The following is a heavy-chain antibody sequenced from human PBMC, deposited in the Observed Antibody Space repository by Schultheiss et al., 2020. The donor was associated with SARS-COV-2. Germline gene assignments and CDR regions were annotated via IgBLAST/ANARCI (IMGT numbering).Heavy chain of an antibody. J-gene: IGHJ4*02. CDR1: GYTFTSYY. CDR2: ISAYNGNT. CDR3: ARGRGGSYYHY. D-gene: IGHD1-26*01. V-gene: IGHV1-18*04. Sequence: ASVKVSCKASGYTFTSYYMHWVRQAPGQGLEWMGWISAYNGNTNYAQKLQGRVTMTTDTSTSTAYMELSRLRSDDTAVYYCARGRGGSYYHYWGQGTLVTVSS.